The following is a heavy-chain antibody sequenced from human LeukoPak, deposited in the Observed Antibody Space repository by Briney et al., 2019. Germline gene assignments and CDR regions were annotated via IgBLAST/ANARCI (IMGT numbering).Heavy chain of an antibody. CDR1: GGSISSNNYY. J-gene: IGHJ4*02. Sequence: SETLSLTCTVSGGSISSNNYYWGWIRQPPGRCLEWIGSAYYSGITYYTPSLKSRLTISVDTSKNLFSLKLTSVTAADTAVYYCVRHGDGFYDVLTGSFDYWGQGTLVTVSS. D-gene: IGHD3-9*01. V-gene: IGHV4-39*01. CDR3: VRHGDGFYDVLTGSFDY. CDR2: AYYSGIT.